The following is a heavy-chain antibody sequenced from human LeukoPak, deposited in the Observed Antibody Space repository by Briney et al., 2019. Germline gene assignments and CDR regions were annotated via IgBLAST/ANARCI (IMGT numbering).Heavy chain of an antibody. J-gene: IGHJ5*02. Sequence: PSETLSLTCTVSGGSISSSSYYWGWIRQPPGKGLEWIGSIYYSGSTYYNPSLKSRVTISVDTSKNQFSLKLSSVTAADTAVYYCARHVADCSSTSCYLGWFDPWGQGTLVTVSS. CDR2: IYYSGST. V-gene: IGHV4-39*01. CDR1: GGSISSSSYY. CDR3: ARHVADCSSTSCYLGWFDP. D-gene: IGHD2-2*01.